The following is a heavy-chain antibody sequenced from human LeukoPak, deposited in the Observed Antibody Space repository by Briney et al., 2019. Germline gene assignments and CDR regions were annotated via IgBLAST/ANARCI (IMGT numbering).Heavy chain of an antibody. CDR3: ATGGDSSGYLAFDI. CDR1: GYTLTELS. D-gene: IGHD3-22*01. CDR2: FDPEDGET. Sequence: ASVKVSCKVSGYTLTELSMHWVRQAPGKGLEWMGGFDPEDGETIYAQKFQGRVTMTEDTSTDTAYMELSSLRSEDTAVYYCATGGDSSGYLAFDIWGQGTMVTVSS. V-gene: IGHV1-24*01. J-gene: IGHJ3*02.